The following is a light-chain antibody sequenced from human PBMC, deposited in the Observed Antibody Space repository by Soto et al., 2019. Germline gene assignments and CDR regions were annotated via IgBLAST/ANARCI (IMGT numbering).Light chain of an antibody. J-gene: IGLJ2*01. CDR2: DVS. Sequence: QSALTQPASVSGSPGQSITISCTGTSNDIGGYYYAAWYQQHPGTAPKLIIYDVSNRPSGVSSRFSGSKSDNTASLTISGLLAEDEADYYCSSFTSRQPLALGGGTKLTVL. CDR3: SSFTSRQPLA. CDR1: SNDIGGYYY. V-gene: IGLV2-14*03.